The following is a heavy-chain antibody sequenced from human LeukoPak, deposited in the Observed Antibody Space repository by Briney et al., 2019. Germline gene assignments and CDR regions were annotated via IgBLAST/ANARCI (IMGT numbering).Heavy chain of an antibody. V-gene: IGHV4-34*01. Sequence: SETLSLTCAVYGGSSSGYYWSWIRQPPGKGLEWIGEINHSGSTNYNPSLKSRVTISVDTSKNQFSLKLSSVTAADTAVYYCARGLRKTKLPHAFDIWGQGTMVTVSS. D-gene: IGHD4-23*01. CDR3: ARGLRKTKLPHAFDI. CDR2: INHSGST. J-gene: IGHJ3*02. CDR1: GGSSSGYY.